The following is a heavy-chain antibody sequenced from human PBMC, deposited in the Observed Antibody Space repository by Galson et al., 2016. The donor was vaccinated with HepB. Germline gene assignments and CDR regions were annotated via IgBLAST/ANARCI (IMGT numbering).Heavy chain of an antibody. D-gene: IGHD3-22*01. CDR2: FDPEDGER. Sequence: SVKVSCKVSGYGLTEVSIHWVRQAPGQGLEWMGGFDPEDGERLYAQKFQGRVTMTEDTSTDTAYMELSSLRSEDTAVYYCATPNFYNSNGPYSYMDVWGKGTTVIVSS. CDR1: GYGLTEVS. J-gene: IGHJ6*03. V-gene: IGHV1-24*01. CDR3: ATPNFYNSNGPYSYMDV.